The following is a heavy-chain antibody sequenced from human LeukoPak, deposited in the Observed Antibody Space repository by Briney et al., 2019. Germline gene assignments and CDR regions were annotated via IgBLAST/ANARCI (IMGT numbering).Heavy chain of an antibody. CDR2: ISAYNGNT. Sequence: SCXASGYTFTSYGISWVRQAPGQGLEGMGWISAYNGNTNYAQKLQGRVTMTTDTSTSTAYMELRSLRSDDTAVYYCARGLLQYYYYYGMDVWGQGTTVTVSS. CDR3: ARGLLQYYYYYGMDV. CDR1: GYTFTSYG. J-gene: IGHJ6*02. D-gene: IGHD2-21*01. V-gene: IGHV1-18*01.